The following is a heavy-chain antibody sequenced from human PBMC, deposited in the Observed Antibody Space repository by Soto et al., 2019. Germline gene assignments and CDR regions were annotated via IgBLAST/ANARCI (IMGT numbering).Heavy chain of an antibody. D-gene: IGHD1-1*01. Sequence: SETLSLTCTVSGGSITSYYWSWIRRPPGKGLEWIGYIYYSGSTNYNPSLKSRVTISVDTSKNQFSLKLSSVTAADTAVYYCASVKNWNDFDYWGQGTLVTVSS. J-gene: IGHJ4*02. V-gene: IGHV4-59*01. CDR1: GGSITSYY. CDR3: ASVKNWNDFDY. CDR2: IYYSGST.